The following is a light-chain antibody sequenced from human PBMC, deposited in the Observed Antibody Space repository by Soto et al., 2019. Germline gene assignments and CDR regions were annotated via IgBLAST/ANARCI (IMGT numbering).Light chain of an antibody. V-gene: IGKV3-20*01. CDR2: GAS. J-gene: IGKJ1*01. CDR1: QSVSSSY. CDR3: QQYGSSPRT. Sequence: EIVLTQSPGTLSLSPGERATLSCRASQSVSSSYLAGYQQKPGQAPRLLIYGASSRATGIPDRFSGSWSGTDFTLTISRLEPEDCAVYYCQQYGSSPRTFGQGTKVEIE.